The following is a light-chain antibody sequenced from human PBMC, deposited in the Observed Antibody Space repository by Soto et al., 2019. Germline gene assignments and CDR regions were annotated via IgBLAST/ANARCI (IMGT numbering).Light chain of an antibody. CDR3: CSYAGSNTVL. V-gene: IGLV2-23*03. CDR1: SSDVGISNL. Sequence: QSVLTQPASVSGSPGQSITISCTGTSSDVGISNLVSWYQQHPGKAPKLLIYEGSKRPPEISHRFSGSKSGNTASLTISGLQAEDEADYHCCSYAGSNTVLFGGGTKLTVL. J-gene: IGLJ2*01. CDR2: EGS.